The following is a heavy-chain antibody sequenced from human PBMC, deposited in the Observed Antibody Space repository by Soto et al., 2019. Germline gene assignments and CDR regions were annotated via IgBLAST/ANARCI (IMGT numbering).Heavy chain of an antibody. CDR1: CYSFTHFY. Sequence: ASVKVSCKEACYSFTHFYITWVRQAPGQGLEWMGAISPHNFNTNYAQKFRGRVTLTTEKSTNTAYMDLRSLTSDDTAVYYCARDEGGYDILTGYYKAHHFDYWGQGVPVTVSS. CDR2: ISPHNFNT. V-gene: IGHV1-18*01. J-gene: IGHJ4*02. CDR3: ARDEGGYDILTGYYKAHHFDY. D-gene: IGHD3-9*01.